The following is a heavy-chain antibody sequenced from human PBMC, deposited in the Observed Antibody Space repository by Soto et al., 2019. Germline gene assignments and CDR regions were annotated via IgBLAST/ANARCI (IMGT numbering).Heavy chain of an antibody. V-gene: IGHV3-9*01. D-gene: IGHD3-16*01. CDR2: INWKSDI. CDR1: GFTFDDNA. Sequence: PGGSLRLSCAVSGFTFDDNAMHWVRQAPEKGLEWVSGINWKSDIGYADSVKGRFTISRDNAENSLYLLMNSLRAEDTALCYCEFSQDRGGRTTFIYGGQGTQVTV. J-gene: IGHJ1*01. CDR3: EFSQDRGGRTTFIY.